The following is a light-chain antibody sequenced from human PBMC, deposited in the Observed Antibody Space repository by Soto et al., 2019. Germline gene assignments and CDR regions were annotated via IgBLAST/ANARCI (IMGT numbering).Light chain of an antibody. Sequence: SGLSQPASVSGSPGQTITISCTGTSTDVGGYNAVSWYQHHPGKAPKLIIYEVTHRPSGVSDRFSASKSGNTASLTISGLQAEDEADYYCNSFRVSHLYVFGTGTKVTV. J-gene: IGLJ1*01. CDR3: NSFRVSHLYV. V-gene: IGLV2-14*01. CDR2: EVT. CDR1: STDVGGYNA.